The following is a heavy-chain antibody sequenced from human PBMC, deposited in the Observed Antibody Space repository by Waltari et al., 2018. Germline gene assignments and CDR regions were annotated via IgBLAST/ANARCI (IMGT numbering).Heavy chain of an antibody. CDR3: ARPVGNET. J-gene: IGHJ5*02. CDR1: GFSVSGVY. D-gene: IGHD1-26*01. Sequence: EVQLVESGGGLVQPGGSLRLSCAASGFSVSGVYMTWVRQAPGKGLKWGLSCDSGGSTYYADSVKGRFTISRDNSKNTVFLQMNSLRVDDTAVYYCARPVGNETWGQGTLVTVSS. V-gene: IGHV3-53*01. CDR2: CDSGGST.